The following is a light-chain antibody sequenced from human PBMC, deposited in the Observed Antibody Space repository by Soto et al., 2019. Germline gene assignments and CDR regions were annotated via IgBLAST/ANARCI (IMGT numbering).Light chain of an antibody. Sequence: QSALTQPPSVSGSPGQSVTISCSGTNSDIGSYNRVSWYQQPPGTAPKLIIYEVSHRPSGDPARFSGSKSANAASLTISGLQAEDEADYYCSSYTTSSTLVFGGGTKLTVL. CDR1: NSDIGSYNR. V-gene: IGLV2-18*02. CDR3: SSYTTSSTLV. CDR2: EVS. J-gene: IGLJ3*02.